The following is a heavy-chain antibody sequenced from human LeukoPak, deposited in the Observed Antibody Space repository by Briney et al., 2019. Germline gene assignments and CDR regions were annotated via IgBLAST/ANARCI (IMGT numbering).Heavy chain of an antibody. Sequence: SETLSLTCVVSGDSISSSNYHWGWVRQPPGRGLGWLGSLCYLGTSYYNLSLKRRATISVDTSRNQFSLRLTSVTAADAALYYCARHRERLYGDFFDHWGHGTLVTASP. J-gene: IGHJ4*01. V-gene: IGHV4-39*01. D-gene: IGHD4-17*01. CDR2: LCYLGTS. CDR1: GDSISSSNYH. CDR3: ARHRERLYGDFFDH.